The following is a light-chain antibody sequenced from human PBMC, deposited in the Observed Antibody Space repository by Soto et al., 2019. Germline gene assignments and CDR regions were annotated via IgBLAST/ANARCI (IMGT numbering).Light chain of an antibody. CDR1: QSVSSN. CDR2: GAS. CDR3: QQYNNWPPLT. J-gene: IGKJ4*01. Sequence: EIVMTQSPATLSVSPGERATLSCRASQSVSSNLALYQQKPGQAPRLLIYGASTRATGIPARFSGSGPGTEFTLTISSLLAEDFAVYYCQQYNNWPPLTFGGGTNVEIK. V-gene: IGKV3-15*01.